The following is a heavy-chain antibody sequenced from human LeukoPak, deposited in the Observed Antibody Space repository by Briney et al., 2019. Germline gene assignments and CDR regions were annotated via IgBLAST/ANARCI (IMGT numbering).Heavy chain of an antibody. Sequence: GGSLRLPCEVYGFTSSRYWTSWVRQAPGKGLEWVANINQDGSQKYYVDSVKGRFTISRDNAKNSVYLQMDSLRSEDTAAYYCASDDRSGEYDLPFGYWGQGTLVTVSS. D-gene: IGHD3-22*01. CDR2: INQDGSQK. J-gene: IGHJ4*02. CDR1: GFTSSRYW. CDR3: ASDDRSGEYDLPFGY. V-gene: IGHV3-7*01.